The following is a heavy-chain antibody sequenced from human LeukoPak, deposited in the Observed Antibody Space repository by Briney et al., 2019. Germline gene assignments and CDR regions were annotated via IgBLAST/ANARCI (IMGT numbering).Heavy chain of an antibody. J-gene: IGHJ3*01. D-gene: IGHD3-22*01. CDR2: IYYSGST. CDR3: ARFDCYDSSER. Sequence: SETLSLTCTVSGGSISSSSYYWGWIRQPPGKGLEGIGSIYYSGSTYYNPSLESRVSISVDTSKNQVSLKLSSVTAADTAVYYCARFDCYDSSERWVQGTMVTVSS. V-gene: IGHV4-39*07. CDR1: GGSISSSSYY.